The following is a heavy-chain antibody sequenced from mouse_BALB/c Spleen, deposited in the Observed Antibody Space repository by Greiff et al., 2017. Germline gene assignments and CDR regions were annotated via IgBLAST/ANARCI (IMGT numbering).Heavy chain of an antibody. CDR2: IDPANGNT. V-gene: IGHV14-3*02. CDR3: ASYEAFAY. J-gene: IGHJ3*01. Sequence: VQLQQSGAELVKPGASVKLSCTASGFNIKDTYMHWVKQRPEQGLEWIGRIDPANGNTKYDPKFQGKATITADTSSNTAYLQLSSLTSEDTAVYYCASYEAFAYWGQGTLVTVSA. D-gene: IGHD2-12*01. CDR1: GFNIKDTY.